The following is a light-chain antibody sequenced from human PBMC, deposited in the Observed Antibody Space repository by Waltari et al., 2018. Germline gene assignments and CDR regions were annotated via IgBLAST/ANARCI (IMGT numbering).Light chain of an antibody. CDR3: SSYTPSTTWV. CDR2: GAS. J-gene: IGLJ3*02. CDR1: NNDIGHYNY. Sequence: QSAPTQPPSVSGSPGQSVTISCTGSNNDIGHYNYVAFYQQHPGKAPNPLIFGASNLPSGVATGFTASGSGNTASRTISGLQAEDEADYYCSSYTPSTTWVFGGGTRLTVL. V-gene: IGLV2-14*03.